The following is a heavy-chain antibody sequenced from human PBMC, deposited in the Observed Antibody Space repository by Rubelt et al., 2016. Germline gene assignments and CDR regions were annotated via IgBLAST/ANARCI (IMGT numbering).Heavy chain of an antibody. D-gene: IGHD6-13*01. J-gene: IGHJ4*02. CDR2: IYYSGST. CDR3: ATTGRSWD. CDR1: GGSISSSSYY. Sequence: VSGGSISSSSYYWGWIRQPPGKGLEWIGSIYYSGSTYYNPSLKSRVTISVDTSKNQFSLKLSSVTAADTAVYYCATTGRSWDWGQGTLVTVSS. V-gene: IGHV4-39*01.